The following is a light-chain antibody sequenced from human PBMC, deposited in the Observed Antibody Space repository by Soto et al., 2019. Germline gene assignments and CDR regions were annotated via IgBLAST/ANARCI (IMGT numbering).Light chain of an antibody. Sequence: QSVLTQPPSASGTPGQRVSISCSGSSSNIGRNSGNWYQRYQGTAPKLLIYNHNQRPSGVPDRFSGSKFGTSVSLVISGLQSKDEADYYCAAWDDSLSGVVFGGGTKLTVL. J-gene: IGLJ3*02. CDR1: SSNIGRNS. CDR2: NHN. V-gene: IGLV1-44*01. CDR3: AAWDDSLSGVV.